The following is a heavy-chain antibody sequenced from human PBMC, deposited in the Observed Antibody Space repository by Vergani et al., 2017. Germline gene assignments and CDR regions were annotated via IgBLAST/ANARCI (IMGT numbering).Heavy chain of an antibody. CDR3: ARGGLRFLENIDY. J-gene: IGHJ4*02. V-gene: IGHV3-21*05. CDR2: ISSSSSYI. D-gene: IGHD3-3*01. Sequence: EVQLVESGGGLVQPGGSLRLSCAASGFTFSSYSMNWVRQAPGKGLEWVSYISSSSSYIYYADSVKGRFTISRDNAKNSLYLQMNSLRAEDTAVYYCARGGLRFLENIDYWGQGTLVTVSS. CDR1: GFTFSSYS.